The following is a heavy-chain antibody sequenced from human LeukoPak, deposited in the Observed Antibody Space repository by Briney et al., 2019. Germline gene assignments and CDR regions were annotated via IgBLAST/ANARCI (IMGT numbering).Heavy chain of an antibody. D-gene: IGHD3-16*01. J-gene: IGHJ4*02. CDR2: IKNDGSST. CDR1: GLIFSNYW. Sequence: GGSLRLSCAASGLIFSNYWMHWVRQAPGKGLVWVSRIKNDGSSTIYADSVKGRFTISRDNAKNTVFLQMNSLSAEDTAVYYCATGGAQHYDYWGQGTVVTVSS. CDR3: ATGGAQHYDY. V-gene: IGHV3-74*01.